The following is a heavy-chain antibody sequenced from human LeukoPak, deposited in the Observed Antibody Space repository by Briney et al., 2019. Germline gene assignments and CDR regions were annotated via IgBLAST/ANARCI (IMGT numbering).Heavy chain of an antibody. Sequence: QAGGSLRLSCAASGFTFSSYAMSWVRQAPGKGLEWVSAISGSGGSTYYADSVKGRFTISRDNSKNTLYLQMNSLRAEDTAVYYCAKIRFGEYYYYYGMDVWGQGTTVTVSS. D-gene: IGHD3-10*01. J-gene: IGHJ6*02. CDR3: AKIRFGEYYYYYGMDV. CDR1: GFTFSSYA. CDR2: ISGSGGST. V-gene: IGHV3-23*01.